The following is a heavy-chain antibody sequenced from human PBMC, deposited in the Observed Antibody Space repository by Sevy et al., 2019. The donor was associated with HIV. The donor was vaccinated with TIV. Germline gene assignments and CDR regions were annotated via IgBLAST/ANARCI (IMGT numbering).Heavy chain of an antibody. V-gene: IGHV4-59*01. D-gene: IGHD5-18*01. Sequence: SETLSLTCTVSGGSISSYYWSWIRQPPGKGLEWIGYIYYSGSTNYNPSLKSRVTISVDTSKNQFSLKLSSVTAADTAMYYCARDLWGGYSYGGKNENWFDPWGQGTLVTVSS. J-gene: IGHJ5*02. CDR1: GGSISSYY. CDR3: ARDLWGGYSYGGKNENWFDP. CDR2: IYYSGST.